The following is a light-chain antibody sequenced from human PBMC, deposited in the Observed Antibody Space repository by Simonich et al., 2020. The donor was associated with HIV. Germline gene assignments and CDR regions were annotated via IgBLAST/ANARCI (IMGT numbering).Light chain of an antibody. V-gene: IGKV1-5*03. J-gene: IGKJ4*01. CDR3: QQYNSYPRLT. CDR1: QSISSW. CDR2: KAS. Sequence: DIQMTQSPSTLSASVGDRVTITCRASQSISSWLAWFQQKPGKAPKILIYKASSLESGVPARFSGSGSGTEFTLTISSLQPYDFATYYCQQYNSYPRLTFGGGTKVEIK.